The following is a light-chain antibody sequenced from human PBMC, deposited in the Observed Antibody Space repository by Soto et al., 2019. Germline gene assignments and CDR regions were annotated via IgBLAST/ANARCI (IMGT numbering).Light chain of an antibody. CDR2: DAS. Sequence: EIVMTQSPATLSVSPGERATLSCRASQSVSSNLAWYQQKPGQAPRLLIYDASTRATGIPARFSGSGSGTEFTVTISSLQSEDSAVYYCQQYNNWPRTFGQGTKVEIK. V-gene: IGKV3D-15*01. CDR3: QQYNNWPRT. CDR1: QSVSSN. J-gene: IGKJ1*01.